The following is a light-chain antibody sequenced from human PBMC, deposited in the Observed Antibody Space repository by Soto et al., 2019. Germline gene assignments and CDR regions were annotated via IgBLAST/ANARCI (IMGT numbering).Light chain of an antibody. CDR1: QYIASSY. Sequence: EIVLTQSPGTLSLSPGEGATLSCRSSQYIASSYLAWYQQRRGQTPRLLIYETSTSAAGIPDRFSGSGSGTDFTLTISRLEPEDFAVYYCQQYGTSPITFGQGTRLEIK. V-gene: IGKV3-20*01. J-gene: IGKJ5*01. CDR3: QQYGTSPIT. CDR2: ETS.